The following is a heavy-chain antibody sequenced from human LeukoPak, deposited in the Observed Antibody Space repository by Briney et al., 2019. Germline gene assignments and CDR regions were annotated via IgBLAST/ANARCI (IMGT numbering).Heavy chain of an antibody. CDR1: GGSFSGYY. Sequence: SETPSLTCAVYGGSFSGYYWSWIRQPPGKGLEWIGEINHSGSTNYNPSLKSRVTISVDTSKNQFSLKLSSVTTADTAVYYCARGPTYYDFWSGKEYYFDYWGQGTLVTVSS. CDR3: ARGPTYYDFWSGKEYYFDY. J-gene: IGHJ4*02. D-gene: IGHD3-3*01. V-gene: IGHV4-34*01. CDR2: INHSGST.